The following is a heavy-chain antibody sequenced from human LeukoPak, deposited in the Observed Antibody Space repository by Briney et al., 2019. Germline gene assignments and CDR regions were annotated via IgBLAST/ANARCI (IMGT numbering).Heavy chain of an antibody. CDR1: RDSLRVAGSY. CDR2: ISYSGTT. CDR3: ASHRTGKDYGYFDL. D-gene: IGHD1-1*01. Sequence: PPETLSLTSFLPRDSLRVAGSYWSWIRQHPGKGLEWIGYISYSGTTSYNASLKSRLTILLDTPKNQFSRNLNSVTAADTAVHYCASHRTGKDYGYFDLWGRGTRGAVS. J-gene: IGHJ2*01. V-gene: IGHV4-31*03.